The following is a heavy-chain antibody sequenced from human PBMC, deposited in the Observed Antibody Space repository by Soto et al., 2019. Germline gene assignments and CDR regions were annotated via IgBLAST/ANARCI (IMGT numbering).Heavy chain of an antibody. CDR2: INPNSGGT. CDR3: AMLTAAPPLWVDP. Sequence: ASVKVSCKASGYTFTGYYMHWVRRAPGQGLEWMGWINPNSGGTNYAQKFQGRVTMTRDTSISTAYMELSRLRSDDTAVYYCAMLTAAPPLWVDPWGQGTLVTVSS. V-gene: IGHV1-2*02. D-gene: IGHD3-16*01. J-gene: IGHJ5*02. CDR1: GYTFTGYY.